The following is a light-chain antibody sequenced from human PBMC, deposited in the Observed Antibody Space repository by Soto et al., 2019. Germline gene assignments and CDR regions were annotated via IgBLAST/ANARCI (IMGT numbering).Light chain of an antibody. Sequence: DIQLTQSPSFLSASVGDRVTITCRASQGISSYLAWYQQKPGKAPKLLIYAASTVQSGVPSRFSGSGSGTEFTLTISSLQTEHFETYGCQQLNSYLLFTFGPGTKVDI. V-gene: IGKV1-9*01. CDR3: QQLNSYLLFT. CDR1: QGISSY. CDR2: AAS. J-gene: IGKJ3*01.